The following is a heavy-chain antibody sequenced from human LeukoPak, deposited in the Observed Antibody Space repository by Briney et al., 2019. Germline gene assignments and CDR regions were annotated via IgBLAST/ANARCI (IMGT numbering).Heavy chain of an antibody. D-gene: IGHD3-22*01. CDR1: GYSFTSYW. Sequence: GESLKISCKGSGYSFTSYWIGWVRQMPGKGLEWMGIIYPGDSDTRYSPSFQGQVTISADKSISTAYLQWSSLKASDTAMYYCAILPPGPNYYDSSGHTEYFQHWGQGTLVTVSS. CDR3: AILPPGPNYYDSSGHTEYFQH. J-gene: IGHJ1*01. CDR2: IYPGDSDT. V-gene: IGHV5-51*01.